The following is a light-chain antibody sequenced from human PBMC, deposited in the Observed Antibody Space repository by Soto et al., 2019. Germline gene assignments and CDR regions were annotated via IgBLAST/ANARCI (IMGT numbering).Light chain of an antibody. CDR3: NQSFNKFLYT. Sequence: DIQMTQSPSSLSASVGDRVTITCRASQSISSYLNWYQQKPGKAPKLLIYAASSLQSGVPSRFSGSGSGTDFTLTINSLTPEDFETSYFNQSFNKFLYTFGRGPKLENK. CDR2: AAS. V-gene: IGKV1-39*01. CDR1: QSISSY. J-gene: IGKJ2*01.